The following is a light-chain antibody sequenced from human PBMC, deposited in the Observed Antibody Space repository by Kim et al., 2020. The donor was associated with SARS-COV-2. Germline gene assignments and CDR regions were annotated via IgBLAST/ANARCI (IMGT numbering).Light chain of an antibody. CDR2: VSS. CDR1: QSLLHSNGYNY. Sequence: EPAYISCRSSQSLLHSNGYNYLDWYLQKPGQSPQLLIYVSSRRASGVPDRFSGSGSGTDFTLKISRVEAEDVGVYYCMEGLRPPYTFGQGTKLEI. CDR3: MEGLRPPYT. V-gene: IGKV2-28*01. J-gene: IGKJ2*01.